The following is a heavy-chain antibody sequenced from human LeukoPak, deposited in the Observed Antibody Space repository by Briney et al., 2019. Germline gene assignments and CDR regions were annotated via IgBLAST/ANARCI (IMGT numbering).Heavy chain of an antibody. Sequence: SVKVSCKASGGTFSSYAISWVRQAPGQGLEWMGGIIPIFGTANYAQKFQGRVTITTDESTSTAYMELSSLRSEGTAVYYCASSVGATREIFDYWGQGTLVTVSS. CDR2: IIPIFGTA. CDR3: ASSVGATREIFDY. CDR1: GGTFSSYA. D-gene: IGHD1-26*01. J-gene: IGHJ4*02. V-gene: IGHV1-69*05.